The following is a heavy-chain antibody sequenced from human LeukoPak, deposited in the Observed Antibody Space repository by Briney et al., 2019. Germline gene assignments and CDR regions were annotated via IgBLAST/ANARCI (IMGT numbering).Heavy chain of an antibody. J-gene: IGHJ5*02. CDR3: ARLPIPGWFDP. V-gene: IGHV4-39*01. CDR1: GGSISSSAYY. Sequence: SETLSLTCTVSGGSISSSAYYWVWIRQPPGKGLEWIGSIYYSGSTYYNPSLKSRVTISVDTSKNQFSLKLTSVTAADTAVFYCARLPIPGWFDPWGQGTLVTVSS. CDR2: IYYSGST.